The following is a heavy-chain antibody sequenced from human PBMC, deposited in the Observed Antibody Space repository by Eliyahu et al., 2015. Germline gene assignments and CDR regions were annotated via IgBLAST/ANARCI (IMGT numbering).Heavy chain of an antibody. Sequence: EVQLVESGGGLVKPGGSLRLSCAASGFTFSNAWMSWVRQAPGKGLEWVGRFKSKTDGGTTDYAAPVKGRFTISRDDSKNTLYLQMNSLKTEDTAVYYCTTVSWGALYYFDYWGQGTLVTVSS. D-gene: IGHD1-26*01. CDR3: TTVSWGALYYFDY. J-gene: IGHJ4*02. CDR1: GFTFSNAW. V-gene: IGHV3-15*01. CDR2: FKSKTDGGTT.